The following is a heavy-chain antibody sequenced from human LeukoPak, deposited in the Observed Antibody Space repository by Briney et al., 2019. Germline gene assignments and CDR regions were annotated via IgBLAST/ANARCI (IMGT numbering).Heavy chain of an antibody. CDR3: ARDPGQYYDILTGYYTPYYFDN. V-gene: IGHV1-18*01. D-gene: IGHD3-9*01. J-gene: IGHJ4*02. CDR2: ISTYNGDT. Sequence: ASVTVSCKASGYTFTSYGVSWVRQAPGQGLEWMGWISTYNGDTDYAQKLQGRLTMTTDTSTSTAYMELRSLRSDDTAVYYCARDPGQYYDILTGYYTPYYFDNWGQGTLVTVSS. CDR1: GYTFTSYG.